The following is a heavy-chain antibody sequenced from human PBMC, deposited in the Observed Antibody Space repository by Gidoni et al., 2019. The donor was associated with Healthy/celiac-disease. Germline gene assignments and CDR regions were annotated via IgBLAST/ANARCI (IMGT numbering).Heavy chain of an antibody. CDR2: IVVSSGNT. V-gene: IGHV1-58*01. Sequence: QMQLLQSGPEVKKPGTSVKVSCKASGFTFTSSAVQWVRQARGQRLEWIGWIVVSSGNTNYAQMFQERVNITRNMSTSTAYMEMSSQRSEDSAVYYCAADGAATPFDYWGQGTLVTVSS. CDR3: AADGAATPFDY. D-gene: IGHD2-15*01. J-gene: IGHJ4*02. CDR1: GFTFTSSA.